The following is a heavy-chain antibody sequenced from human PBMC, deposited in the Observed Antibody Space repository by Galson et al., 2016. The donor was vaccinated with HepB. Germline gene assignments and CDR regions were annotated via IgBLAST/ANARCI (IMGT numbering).Heavy chain of an antibody. CDR1: GFTVSSNY. Sequence: SLRLSCAASGFTVSSNYISWVRQAPGKGLESVSIIYSGGTTFYAESVKGRFTISRDTSKNTVYLHLNSLRAEDTAVYYCARPDHLAKYYAMDVWGQGTTVTVSS. CDR3: ARPDHLAKYYAMDV. CDR2: IYSGGTT. V-gene: IGHV3-53*05. J-gene: IGHJ6*02. D-gene: IGHD3-3*01.